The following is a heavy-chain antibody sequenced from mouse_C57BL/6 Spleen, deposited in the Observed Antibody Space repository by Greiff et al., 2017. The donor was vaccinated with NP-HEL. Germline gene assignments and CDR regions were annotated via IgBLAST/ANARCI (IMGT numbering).Heavy chain of an antibody. CDR3: TREGNYYGSSYGFAY. CDR1: GYTFTDYE. CDR2: IDPETGGT. D-gene: IGHD1-1*01. Sequence: VQLQQSGAELVRPGASVTLSCKAWGYTFTDYEMHWVKQTPVHGLEWIGAIDPETGGTAYNQKFKGKAILTADKSSSTAYMELRSLTSEDSAVYYCTREGNYYGSSYGFAYWGQGTLVTVSA. V-gene: IGHV1-15*01. J-gene: IGHJ3*01.